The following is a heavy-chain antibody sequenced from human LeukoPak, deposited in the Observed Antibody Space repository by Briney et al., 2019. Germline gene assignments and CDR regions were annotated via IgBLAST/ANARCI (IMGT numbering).Heavy chain of an antibody. J-gene: IGHJ3*02. CDR1: GYTFTSYY. CDR3: ASTTNRADCSGGSCYSGAFDI. D-gene: IGHD2-15*01. Sequence: GASVKVSCKASGYTFTSYYMHWVRQAPGQGLEWMGIINPSGGSTSCAQKFQGRVTMTRDTSTSTVYMELSSLRSEDTAVYYCASTTNRADCSGGSCYSGAFDIWGQGTMVTVSS. V-gene: IGHV1-46*01. CDR2: INPSGGST.